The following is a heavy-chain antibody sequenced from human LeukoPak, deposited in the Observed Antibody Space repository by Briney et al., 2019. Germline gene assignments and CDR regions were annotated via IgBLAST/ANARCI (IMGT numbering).Heavy chain of an antibody. J-gene: IGHJ4*02. CDR2: ISSSSSYI. Sequence: PGGSLRLSCAASGFTFSSYTMNWVRQAPGKGLEWVSSISSSSSYIYYADSVGGRFTISRDNAKNSLYLQMDSLRAEDTAVYYCAREGGTYYVVYFGYWGQGALVTVSS. D-gene: IGHD1-26*01. V-gene: IGHV3-21*01. CDR3: AREGGTYYVVYFGY. CDR1: GFTFSSYT.